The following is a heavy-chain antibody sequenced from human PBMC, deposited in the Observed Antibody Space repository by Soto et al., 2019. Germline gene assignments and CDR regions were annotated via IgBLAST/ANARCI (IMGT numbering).Heavy chain of an antibody. CDR2: IIPIFGTA. Sequence: SVKVSCNASGGTFSSYAISWVLQAPGQGLEWMGGIIPIFGTANYAQKFQGRVTITADESTSTAYMELSSLRSEDTAVYYCAIAVAGTVFDYWGQGTLVTVSS. J-gene: IGHJ4*02. CDR3: AIAVAGTVFDY. CDR1: GGTFSSYA. V-gene: IGHV1-69*13. D-gene: IGHD6-19*01.